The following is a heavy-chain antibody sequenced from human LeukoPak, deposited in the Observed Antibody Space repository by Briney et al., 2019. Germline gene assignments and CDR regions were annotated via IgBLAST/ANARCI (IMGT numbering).Heavy chain of an antibody. CDR2: IYPGDSDT. V-gene: IGHV5-51*01. CDR1: GYSFSNYW. CDR3: ARQIGKILTVTPRYFDY. D-gene: IGHD4-11*01. J-gene: IGHJ4*02. Sequence: GESLKISCKGFGYSFSNYWIGWVRQMPGKGLEWMGIIYPGDSDTRYSPSFQGRATISADKSITTAYLQWSSLETSDTAMYYCARQIGKILTVTPRYFDYWGQGSLVTVSS.